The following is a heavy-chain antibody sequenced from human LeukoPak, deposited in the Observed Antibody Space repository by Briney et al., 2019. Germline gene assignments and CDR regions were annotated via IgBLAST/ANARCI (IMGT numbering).Heavy chain of an antibody. CDR3: ARDKVVGATHFDY. V-gene: IGHV3-30-3*01. J-gene: IGHJ4*02. Sequence: PGGSLRLSCAASGFTFSSYAMHWVRQAPGKGLEWVAVISYDGSNKYYADSVKGRFTISRDNSKNTLYLQMSSLRAEDTAVYYCARDKVVGATHFDYWGQGTLVTVSS. D-gene: IGHD1-26*01. CDR2: ISYDGSNK. CDR1: GFTFSSYA.